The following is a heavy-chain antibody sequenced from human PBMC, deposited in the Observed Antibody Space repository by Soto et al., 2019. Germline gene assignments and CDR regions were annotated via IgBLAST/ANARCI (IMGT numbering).Heavy chain of an antibody. CDR2: IWYDGSQK. CDR1: GFNFSKFG. J-gene: IGHJ4*01. D-gene: IGHD3-16*01. Sequence: QAHLVESGGRGVQPGRSLRLSCAASGFNFSKFGMYWVRQAPGKGLEWVAVIWYDGSQKYYADSVKGRFTISRDNSNNTLYLHMSSLRAEDTAVYYCAKEVWGLYTFGRPLDNWGHGTLVTVSS. V-gene: IGHV3-33*07. CDR3: AKEVWGLYTFGRPLDN.